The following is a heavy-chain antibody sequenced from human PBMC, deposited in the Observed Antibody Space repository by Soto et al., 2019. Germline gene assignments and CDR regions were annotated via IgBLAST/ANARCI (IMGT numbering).Heavy chain of an antibody. V-gene: IGHV3-30-3*01. J-gene: IGHJ4*02. CDR1: GFTFSSYA. CDR2: ISYDGSNK. Sequence: QVQLVESGGGVVQPGRSLRLSCAASGFTFSSYAMHWVRQAPGKGLEWVAVISYDGSNKYYADSVKGRFTISRDNSKNTLYLQMNSLRAEDTAVYYCARDRPYSSGWYLDYWGQGTPVTVSS. CDR3: ARDRPYSSGWYLDY. D-gene: IGHD6-19*01.